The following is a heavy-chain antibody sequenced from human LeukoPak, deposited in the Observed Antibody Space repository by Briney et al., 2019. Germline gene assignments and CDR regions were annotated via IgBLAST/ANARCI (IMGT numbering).Heavy chain of an antibody. Sequence: ASVKVSCKASGYTFTSYDINWVRQATGQALEWMGWMNPNSGKTGNAQQFQGRVTITRNTSITTTYMELSSLKSEDPAVYYCARRSAYGLGSYYVDYWGEGTLVTVSS. V-gene: IGHV1-8*03. CDR2: MNPNSGKT. CDR3: ARRSAYGLGSYYVDY. D-gene: IGHD3-10*01. J-gene: IGHJ4*02. CDR1: GYTFTSYD.